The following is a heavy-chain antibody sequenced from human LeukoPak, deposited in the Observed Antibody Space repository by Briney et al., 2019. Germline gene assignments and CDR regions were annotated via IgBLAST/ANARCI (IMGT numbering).Heavy chain of an antibody. Sequence: GSLRLSCAASGFTFSSYAMSWVRQPPGKGLEWIGEINYSGTTNYNPSLKSRASISIDTSRKQFSLSLTSVTAADTAVYYCARGVGPDSWGPGTLVIVSS. CDR2: INYSGTT. V-gene: IGHV4-34*01. CDR1: GFTFSSYA. J-gene: IGHJ4*02. CDR3: ARGVGPDS. D-gene: IGHD1-26*01.